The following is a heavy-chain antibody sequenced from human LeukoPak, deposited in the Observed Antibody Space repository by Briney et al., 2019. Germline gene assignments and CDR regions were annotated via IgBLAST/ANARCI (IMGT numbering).Heavy chain of an antibody. V-gene: IGHV4-59*01. Sequence: SETLSLTCTVSGGSISSDFWIWVRQPPGKGLEWIGYIYGSGSTNYNPSLKSRVSISGDTSKNQFSLKVNSVTAADTAVYYCARVREGVDAFDIWGQGTMVTVSS. CDR3: ARVREGVDAFDI. CDR2: IYGSGST. J-gene: IGHJ3*02. CDR1: GGSISSDF.